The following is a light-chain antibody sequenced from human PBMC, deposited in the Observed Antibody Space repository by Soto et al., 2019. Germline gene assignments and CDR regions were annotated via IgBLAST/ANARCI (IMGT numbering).Light chain of an antibody. J-gene: IGLJ1*01. CDR1: SSDVGSYNL. CDR3: CSYAGSSTYV. Sequence: QSALTQPASVSGSPGQSITISCTGTSSDVGSYNLVSWYQQYPGTAPKLMIYEGSKRLSGVSNRFSGSKSGNTASLTISGLQTEYEADYYCCSYAGSSTYVFGTGTKLTVL. CDR2: EGS. V-gene: IGLV2-23*01.